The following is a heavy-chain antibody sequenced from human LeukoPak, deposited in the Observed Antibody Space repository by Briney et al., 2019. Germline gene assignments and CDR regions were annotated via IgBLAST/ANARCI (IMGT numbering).Heavy chain of an antibody. V-gene: IGHV1-46*01. CDR1: GYTFTSYY. CDR2: INPSGGST. CDR3: ARDAAPDIVVVPAAAWFDP. Sequence: ASVKVSCKASGYTFTSYYMHWVRQAPGQGLEWMGIINPSGGSTSYAQKSQGRVTMTRDTSTSTVYMELSSLRSEDTAVYYCARDAAPDIVVVPAAAWFDPWGQGTLVTVSS. D-gene: IGHD2-2*01. J-gene: IGHJ5*02.